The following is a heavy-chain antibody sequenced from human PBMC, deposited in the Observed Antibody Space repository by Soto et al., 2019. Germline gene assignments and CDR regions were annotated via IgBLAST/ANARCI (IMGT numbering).Heavy chain of an antibody. D-gene: IGHD6-19*01. CDR2: IYYSGST. Sequence: QVQLQESGPGLVKPSQTLSLTCTVSGGSISSGGYYWSWIRQHPGKGLEWIGYIYYSGSTYYNPSLKGRVTISVDTSKNQFSLKLSSVTAADTAVYYCAREGGGIAVAGTGAFDIWGQGTMVTVSS. CDR3: AREGGGIAVAGTGAFDI. J-gene: IGHJ3*02. V-gene: IGHV4-31*03. CDR1: GGSISSGGYY.